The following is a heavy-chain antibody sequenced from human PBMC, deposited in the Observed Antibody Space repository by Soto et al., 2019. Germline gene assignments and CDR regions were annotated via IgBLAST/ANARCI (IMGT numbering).Heavy chain of an antibody. J-gene: IGHJ6*02. CDR1: GFTFSSYG. V-gene: IGHV3-33*01. CDR3: ARVHSSSPRFYYYYGMDV. CDR2: IWYDGSNK. D-gene: IGHD6-13*01. Sequence: GGSLRLSCAASGFTFSSYGMHWFRQAPGKGLEWVAVIWYDGSNKYYADSVKGRFTISRDNSKNTLYLQMNSLRAEDTAVYYCARVHSSSPRFYYYYGMDVWGQGTTVTVSS.